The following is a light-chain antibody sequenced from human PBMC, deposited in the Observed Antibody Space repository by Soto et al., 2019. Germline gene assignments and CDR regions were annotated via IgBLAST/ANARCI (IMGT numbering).Light chain of an antibody. CDR1: QIVASDY. CDR2: AAS. CDR3: QQYDGSPRT. Sequence: IVLTQSPVTLSLSPGEGSTISCRASQIVASDYLAWYQHKPGQAPRLLIYAASSRATDLPDRFSGSGSGTDFTLTISRLEPEDFVVYHCQQYDGSPRTFGQGTKVDIK. V-gene: IGKV3-20*01. J-gene: IGKJ1*01.